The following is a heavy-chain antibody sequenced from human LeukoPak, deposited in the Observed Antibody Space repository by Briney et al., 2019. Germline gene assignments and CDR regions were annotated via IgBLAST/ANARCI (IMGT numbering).Heavy chain of an antibody. V-gene: IGHV7-4-1*02. D-gene: IGHD3-16*01. CDR2: INMYTANP. Sequence: VASVKASCKASGYTFTRYAINWLRQAPGQGLEWMGWINMYTANPAYAQGFTERFVFSLDTSVTTAYLQISNLKTEDTAVYYCARQDNDDDFDYWGQGTLGTVSS. CDR3: ARQDNDDDFDY. J-gene: IGHJ4*02. CDR1: GYTFTRYA.